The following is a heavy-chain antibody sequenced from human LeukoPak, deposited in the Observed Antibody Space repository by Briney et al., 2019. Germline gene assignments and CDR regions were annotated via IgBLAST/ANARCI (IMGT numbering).Heavy chain of an antibody. Sequence: GGSLRLSCEASGFTFSSNWMHWVRQAPGKGLVWVSRINSDGSSISYADSVKARFTISRDNAKNTLFLQMNSLRAEDTAVYYCARENYGMDVWGQGTTVTVSS. CDR3: ARENYGMDV. J-gene: IGHJ6*02. V-gene: IGHV3-74*01. CDR1: GFTFSSNW. CDR2: INSDGSSI.